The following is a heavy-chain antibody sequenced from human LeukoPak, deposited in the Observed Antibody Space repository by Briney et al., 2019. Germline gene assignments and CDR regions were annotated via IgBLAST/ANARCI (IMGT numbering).Heavy chain of an antibody. V-gene: IGHV3-23*01. CDR1: GILFSNTA. D-gene: IGHD6-19*01. Sequence: GGSLRLSSAASGILFSNTAMNGGRQSPGRGLEWGSAISGGGERAFYADSVKGRFTISRDNSKNILYLQMNSLTANDTAIYYCGKDGGQYSSGPEFDPRGQGALVTVSS. CDR2: ISGGGERA. J-gene: IGHJ5*02. CDR3: GKDGGQYSSGPEFDP.